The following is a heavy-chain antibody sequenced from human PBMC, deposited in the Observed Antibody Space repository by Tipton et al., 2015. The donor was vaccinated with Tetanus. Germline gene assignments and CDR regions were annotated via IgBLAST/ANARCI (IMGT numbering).Heavy chain of an antibody. CDR3: ARGTWLYTSTYHRHWLDP. V-gene: IGHV4-39*07. Sequence: TLSLTCIVSGGSLFSGSFYWAWVHQPPGKGLEWIGEVDDSGSTNYSPSLKSRVTISLDTSKNEFSLTLSSVTAADTAVYYCARGTWLYTSTYHRHWLDPWGQGTLVTVSS. D-gene: IGHD6-13*01. CDR1: GGSLFSGSFY. CDR2: VDDSGST. J-gene: IGHJ5*02.